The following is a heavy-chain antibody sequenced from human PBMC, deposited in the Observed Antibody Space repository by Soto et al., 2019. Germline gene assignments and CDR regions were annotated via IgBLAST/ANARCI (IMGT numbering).Heavy chain of an antibody. V-gene: IGHV1-8*01. CDR2: MNPNSGNT. D-gene: IGHD3-3*01. J-gene: IGHJ5*02. Sequence: ASLKVSCKASGYPFTSYGSNWVRQATGQGLEWMGWMNPNSGNTGYAQKFQGRVTMTRNTSMSTAYMELSSLRSEDTAVYYCARGGYYDFWSGYNWFDPWGQGTLVTVSS. CDR1: GYPFTSYG. CDR3: ARGGYYDFWSGYNWFDP.